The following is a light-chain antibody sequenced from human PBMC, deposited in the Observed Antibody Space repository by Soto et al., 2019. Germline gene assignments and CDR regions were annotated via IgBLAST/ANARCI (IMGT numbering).Light chain of an antibody. CDR3: QQRSNWLT. V-gene: IGKV3-11*01. CDR1: QAISYY. J-gene: IGKJ4*01. CDR2: DAS. Sequence: EILLTQPPATLSLSPGERATLSCRASQAISYYLAWYQQKPGQAPRLLIYDASNRATGIPARFSGSGSGTDFTLTISSLEPEDFAVYYCQQRSNWLTFGGGTKVDIK.